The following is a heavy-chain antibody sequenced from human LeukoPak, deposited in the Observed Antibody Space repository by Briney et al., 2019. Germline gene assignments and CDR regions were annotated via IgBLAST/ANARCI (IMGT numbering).Heavy chain of an antibody. CDR1: GGSFSGYY. D-gene: IGHD6-19*01. CDR2: INHSGST. J-gene: IGHJ4*02. CDR3: ARGLYSSGWPFDY. Sequence: PSETLSLTCAVYGGSFSGYYWSWIRQPPGKGLEWIGEINHSGSTNYNPSLKSRVTISVDTSKNQFSLKLSSVTVADTAVYYCARGLYSSGWPFDYWGQGTLVTVSS. V-gene: IGHV4-34*01.